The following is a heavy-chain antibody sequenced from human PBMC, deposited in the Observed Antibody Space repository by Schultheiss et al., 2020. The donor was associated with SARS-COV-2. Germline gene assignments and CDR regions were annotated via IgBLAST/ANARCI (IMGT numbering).Heavy chain of an antibody. CDR3: ARVSLRGSDY. Sequence: SQTLSLTCTVSGGSISSSSYYWSWIRQHPGKGLEWIGYIYYSGSTNYNPSLKSRVTISVDTSKNQFSLNLDSVTAADTAVYYCARVSLRGSDYWGQGTLVTVSS. D-gene: IGHD3-10*01. V-gene: IGHV4-61*01. CDR1: GGSISSSSYY. J-gene: IGHJ4*02. CDR2: IYYSGST.